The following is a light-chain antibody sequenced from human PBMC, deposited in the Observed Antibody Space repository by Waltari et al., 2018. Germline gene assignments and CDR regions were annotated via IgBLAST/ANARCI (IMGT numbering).Light chain of an antibody. J-gene: IGLJ3*02. CDR1: STDVGASNL. CDR3: CSYGGRTTLV. Sequence: SARAQPASVSGSPGQSITISCTGTSTDVGASNLISWYQQHPGRSPKLRSYEVTKRPSGVSDRFSGSQSDNTASLTIPALQAEDECDYYCCSYGGRTTLVFGGGTKLTVL. V-gene: IGLV2-23*02. CDR2: EVT.